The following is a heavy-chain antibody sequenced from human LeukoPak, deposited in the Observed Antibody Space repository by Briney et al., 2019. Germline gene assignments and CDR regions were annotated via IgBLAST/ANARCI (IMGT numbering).Heavy chain of an antibody. CDR3: ARDSAVITMVRGVPKPYYYMDV. J-gene: IGHJ6*03. D-gene: IGHD3-10*01. CDR2: IYYSGST. V-gene: IGHV4-59*12. Sequence: SETLSLTCTVSGGSISSYYWSWIRQPPGKGLEWIGYIYYSGSTNYNPSLKSRVTISVDTSKNQFSLKLSSVTAADTAVYYCARDSAVITMVRGVPKPYYYMDVWGKGTTVTVSS. CDR1: GGSISSYY.